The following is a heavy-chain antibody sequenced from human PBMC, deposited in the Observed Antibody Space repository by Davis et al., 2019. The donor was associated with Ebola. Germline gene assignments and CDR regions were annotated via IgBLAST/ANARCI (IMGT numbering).Heavy chain of an antibody. CDR2: IYYSGST. D-gene: IGHD4-17*01. CDR1: GGSISSGGYY. Sequence: PSETLSLTCTVSGGSISSGGYYWSWIRQHPGKGLEWIGYIYYSGSTYYNPSLKSRVTISVDRSKNQFSLKLSSVTAADTAVYYCARDPYGDYSRDWGQGTLVTVSS. V-gene: IGHV4-31*03. CDR3: ARDPYGDYSRD. J-gene: IGHJ4*02.